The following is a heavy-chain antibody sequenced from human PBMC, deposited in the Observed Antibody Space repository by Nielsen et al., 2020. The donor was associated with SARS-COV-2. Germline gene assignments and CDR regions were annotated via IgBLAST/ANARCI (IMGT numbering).Heavy chain of an antibody. D-gene: IGHD1-26*01. V-gene: IGHV1-69*13. J-gene: IGHJ3*02. CDR1: GYTFTSYY. CDR3: ARDEWERSAFDI. CDR2: IIPIFGTA. Sequence: SVKVSCMASGYTFTSYYMHWVRQAPGQGLEWMGGIIPIFGTANYAQKFQGRVTITADESTSTAYMELSSLRSDDTAVYYCARDEWERSAFDIWGQGTMVTVSS.